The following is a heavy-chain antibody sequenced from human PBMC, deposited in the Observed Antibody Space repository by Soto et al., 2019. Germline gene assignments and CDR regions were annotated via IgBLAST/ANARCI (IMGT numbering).Heavy chain of an antibody. CDR2: VNHSGTT. V-gene: IGHV4-34*01. D-gene: IGHD2-2*01. Sequence: WTWIHQSPEKGLEWIGEVNHSGTTYYNPSLKTRVTISVHTPKNQFSLKMSSVIAADTAVYYCARGIGYCSSINCYSSRRLRFDSWGQGTLVTVSS. CDR3: ARGIGYCSSINCYSSRRLRFDS. J-gene: IGHJ4*02.